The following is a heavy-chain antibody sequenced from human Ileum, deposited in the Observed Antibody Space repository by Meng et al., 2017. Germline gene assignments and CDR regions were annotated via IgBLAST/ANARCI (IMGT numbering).Heavy chain of an antibody. Sequence: QVQPQESGPGLVKPSQTLSLTCTVSGGSISSGDYYWSWIRQPPGKGLEWIGYIYCSGSTYYNPSLKSRVTISVDTSKNQFSLKLSSVTAADTAVYYCARENTIFGVVWGSWFDPWGQGTLVTVSS. J-gene: IGHJ5*02. CDR3: ARENTIFGVVWGSWFDP. V-gene: IGHV4-30-4*01. CDR2: IYCSGST. CDR1: GGSISSGDYY. D-gene: IGHD3-3*01.